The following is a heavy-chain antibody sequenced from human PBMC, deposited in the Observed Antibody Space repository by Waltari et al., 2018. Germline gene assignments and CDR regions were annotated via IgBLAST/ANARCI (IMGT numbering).Heavy chain of an antibody. D-gene: IGHD3-10*01. CDR1: GYIFTNYY. CDR3: ARAGAVRGRYYFDY. V-gene: IGHV1-46*01. CDR2: INPSGGST. J-gene: IGHJ4*02. Sequence: QVQLVQSGAEVKKPGASVNVSCKASGYIFTNYYVHWVRQAPGQGLEWMGIINPSGGSTRNAQKFQGRVTRTRDTSTSTVHMEMSSLRSEDTAVYYCARAGAVRGRYYFDYWGQGSLVTVSS.